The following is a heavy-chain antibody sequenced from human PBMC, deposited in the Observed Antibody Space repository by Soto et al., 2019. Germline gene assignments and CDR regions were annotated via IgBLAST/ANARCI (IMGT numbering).Heavy chain of an antibody. Sequence: PGGSLRLSCAASGFTFDDHAMHWVRQAPGKGLEWVSGVNWNSRSIDYADSVKGRFTISRDNAKNSLYLQMNRLRPEDTALYYCAKDHGGRSWYGGIDYWGQGTLVTVSS. D-gene: IGHD6-13*01. CDR3: AKDHGGRSWYGGIDY. CDR2: VNWNSRSI. V-gene: IGHV3-9*01. CDR1: GFTFDDHA. J-gene: IGHJ4*02.